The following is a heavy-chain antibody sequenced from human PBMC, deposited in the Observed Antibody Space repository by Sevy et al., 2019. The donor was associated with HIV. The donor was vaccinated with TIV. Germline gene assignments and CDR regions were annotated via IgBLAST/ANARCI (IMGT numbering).Heavy chain of an antibody. CDR2: INTNTGNP. CDR1: GYTFTNYA. J-gene: IGHJ3*02. CDR3: TRGFIGYNSGDAFDI. V-gene: IGHV7-4-1*02. D-gene: IGHD5-12*01. Sequence: ASVKVSCKASGYTFTNYAMNWVRQAPGQELQWMGWINTNTGNPTYAQAFTGRFVFSLDTSVSTSYLQISSLKAGDTAVYYCTRGFIGYNSGDAFDIWGQGTMVTVSS.